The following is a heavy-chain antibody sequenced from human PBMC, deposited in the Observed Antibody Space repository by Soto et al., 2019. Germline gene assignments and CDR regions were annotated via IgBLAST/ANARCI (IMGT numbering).Heavy chain of an antibody. CDR1: GGSISSSTYY. Sequence: QLQLQESGPGLVKPSETLSLTCTVSGGSISSSTYYWGWIRQPPGTGLEWIASIYYSGRTHYNPSLERRVTISVATSKNQFSLRLSSVTAADTAVYYCARHSSGSSSSWSPVCCQVTMVTVAS. V-gene: IGHV4-39*01. D-gene: IGHD6-13*01. J-gene: IGHJ3*01. CDR3: ARHSSGSSSSWSPV. CDR2: IYYSGRT.